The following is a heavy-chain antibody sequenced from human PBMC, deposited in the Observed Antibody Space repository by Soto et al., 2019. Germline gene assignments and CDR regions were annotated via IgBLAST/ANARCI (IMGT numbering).Heavy chain of an antibody. Sequence: QIQLVQSGGEVKKPGASVKVSCKASGYTFRSYGISWVRQAPGQGLEWVGWISAYNGDTNYAPKFQDRVTLTTETSRDKAYRGWGSWELDEPAVFYLAGDGSRYFHHSDVIGFYWGQGSLVTVPS. CDR3: AGDGSRYFHHSDVIGFY. J-gene: IGHJ4*02. CDR2: ISAYNGDT. D-gene: IGHD1-26*01. CDR1: GYTFRSYG. V-gene: IGHV1-18*04.